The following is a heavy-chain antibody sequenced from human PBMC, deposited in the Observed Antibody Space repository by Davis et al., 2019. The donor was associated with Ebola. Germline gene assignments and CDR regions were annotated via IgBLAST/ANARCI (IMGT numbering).Heavy chain of an antibody. J-gene: IGHJ6*02. Sequence: GESLKISCAASGFTFSSYSMHWVRQAPGKGLEWLSYISSSSSTIYYADSVKGRFTISKDNAKKSLYLQMNSLRAEDTAVYYCARDLYLGSWNYYGMDVWGQGTTVTVSS. CDR3: ARDLYLGSWNYYGMDV. V-gene: IGHV3-48*04. CDR2: ISSSSSTI. CDR1: GFTFSSYS. D-gene: IGHD2-2*02.